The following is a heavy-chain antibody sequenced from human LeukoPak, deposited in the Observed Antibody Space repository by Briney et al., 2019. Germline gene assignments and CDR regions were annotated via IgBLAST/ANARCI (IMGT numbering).Heavy chain of an antibody. CDR1: GLNFSKYW. J-gene: IGHJ4*02. Sequence: GGSLRLSCAASGLNFSKYWMLWVRQAPGKGLESVSRINTDGTVTTYADSVKGRFTVSRDNADNTMFLQMNSVRDEDTAVYYCATKQWLAPPPDSWGQGTPVTVSS. V-gene: IGHV3-74*01. D-gene: IGHD6-19*01. CDR3: ATKQWLAPPPDS. CDR2: INTDGTVT.